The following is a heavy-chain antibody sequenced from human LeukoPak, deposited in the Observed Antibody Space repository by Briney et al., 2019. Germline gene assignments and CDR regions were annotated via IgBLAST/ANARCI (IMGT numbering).Heavy chain of an antibody. D-gene: IGHD3-10*01. V-gene: IGHV5-51*01. CDR3: ARLVVNGSDTQYYFDY. CDR1: GYSVTNYW. J-gene: IGHJ4*02. CDR2: IYPADSDT. Sequence: GESLKISCKGSGYSVTNYWIGWVRQKPEKGLEWMGIIYPADSDTRYSPSFQGQVTMSADKSVITAYLQWSSLKASDSAIYYCARLVVNGSDTQYYFDYWGQGTLVTVSS.